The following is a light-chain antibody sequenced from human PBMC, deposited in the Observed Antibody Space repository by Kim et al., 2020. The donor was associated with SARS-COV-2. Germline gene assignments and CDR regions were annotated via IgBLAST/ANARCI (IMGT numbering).Light chain of an antibody. CDR1: QGIGGW. V-gene: IGKV1-5*01. Sequence: ASVGARGTITCRASQGIGGWLAWYQQKPGKAPKLLIYDASSVESGVPSRFSGSGSGTEFTLTISSLQPDDSATYYCQHHSTYPITFGQGTRLEIK. CDR3: QHHSTYPIT. CDR2: DAS. J-gene: IGKJ5*01.